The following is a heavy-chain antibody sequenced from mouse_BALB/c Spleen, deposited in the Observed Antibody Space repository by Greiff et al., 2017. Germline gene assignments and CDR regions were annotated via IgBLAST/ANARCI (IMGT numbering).Heavy chain of an antibody. J-gene: IGHJ3*01. CDR3: ASSWAWFAY. V-gene: IGHV5-6-3*01. CDR2: INSNGGST. D-gene: IGHD4-1*01. CDR1: GFTFSSYG. Sequence: VQLKESGGGLVQPGGSLKLSCAASGFTFSSYGMSWVRQTPDKRLELVATINSNGGSTYYPDSVKGRFTISRDNAKNTLYLQMSSLKSEDTAMYYCASSWAWFAYWGQGTLVTVSA.